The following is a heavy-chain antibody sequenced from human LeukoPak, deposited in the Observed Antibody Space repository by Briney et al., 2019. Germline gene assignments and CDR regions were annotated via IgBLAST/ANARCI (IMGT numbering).Heavy chain of an antibody. V-gene: IGHV3-30*02. D-gene: IGHD3-3*01. CDR3: AKQGGIDFWSGYNYMDV. CDR2: IRYDGSNK. J-gene: IGHJ6*03. CDR1: GFTFSSYG. Sequence: PGGSLRLSCAASGFTFSSYGMHWVRQAPGKGLEWVAFIRYDGSNKYYADSVKGRFTISRDNSKNTLYLQMNSLRAEDTAVYYCAKQGGIDFWSGYNYMDVWGKGTTVTVSS.